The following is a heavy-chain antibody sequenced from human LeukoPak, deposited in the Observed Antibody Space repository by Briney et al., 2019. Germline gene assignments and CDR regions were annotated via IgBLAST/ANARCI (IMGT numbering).Heavy chain of an antibody. CDR1: GYTFTSYD. D-gene: IGHD3-22*01. V-gene: IGHV1-8*01. J-gene: IGHJ5*02. Sequence: ASVKVSCKASGYTFTSYDINWVRQATGQGLEWMGWMNPNSGNTGYAQKFQGRVTMTRDTSISTAYMELSSLRSEDTAGYYCARMSYYDRRGDNWFDPWGQGTLVIVSS. CDR2: MNPNSGNT. CDR3: ARMSYYDRRGDNWFDP.